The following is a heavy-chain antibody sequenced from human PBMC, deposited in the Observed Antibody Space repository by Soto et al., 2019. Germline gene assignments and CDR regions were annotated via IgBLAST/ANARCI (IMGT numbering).Heavy chain of an antibody. CDR2: IYYSGST. D-gene: IGHD4-17*01. CDR3: ARDADYGGSRGGMDV. J-gene: IGHJ6*02. CDR1: GGSVNNANYF. V-gene: IGHV4-31*03. Sequence: QVRLEESGPGLVKPSETLSLICSVSGGSVNNANYFWNWIRHHPENGLEWIGYIYYSGSTRYNPSFKTRATLSMDTTKDQFSLRLNSVTVADTAVYFCARDADYGGSRGGMDVWGRVTTVTVSS.